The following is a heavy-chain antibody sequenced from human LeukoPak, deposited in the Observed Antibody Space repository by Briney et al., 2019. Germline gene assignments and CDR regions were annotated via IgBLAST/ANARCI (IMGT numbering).Heavy chain of an antibody. CDR2: ISSSGSTI. Sequence: PGGSLRLSCAASGFTFSDYYMSWIRQAPGKGLEWVSYISSSGSTIYYADSVKGRFTISRDNAKNSLYLQMNSLRAEDTAVYYCATELGRPAPYYYYGMDVWGQGTTVTVSS. CDR3: ATELGRPAPYYYYGMDV. V-gene: IGHV3-11*01. CDR1: GFTFSDYY. D-gene: IGHD3-3*02. J-gene: IGHJ6*02.